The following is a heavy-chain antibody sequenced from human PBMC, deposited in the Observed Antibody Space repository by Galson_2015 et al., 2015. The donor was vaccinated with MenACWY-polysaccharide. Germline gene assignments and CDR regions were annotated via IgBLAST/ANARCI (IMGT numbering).Heavy chain of an antibody. J-gene: IGHJ4*02. D-gene: IGHD2/OR15-2a*01. V-gene: IGHV3-9*01. Sequence: SLRLSCAASGFIFEDYAMHWVRQAPGKGLEWVSGISWNSGSIGYADSVKGRFTISRDNAKNSLYLQMNSLRAEDTALYYCAKSREYIRSSPSDYWGQGTLVTVSP. CDR2: ISWNSGSI. CDR3: AKSREYIRSSPSDY. CDR1: GFIFEDYA.